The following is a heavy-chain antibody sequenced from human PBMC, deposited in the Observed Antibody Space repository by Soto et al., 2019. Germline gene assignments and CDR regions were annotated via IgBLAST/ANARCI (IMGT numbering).Heavy chain of an antibody. D-gene: IGHD3-16*01. J-gene: IGHJ4*02. Sequence: PGGSLRLSCAASGFTFSSYAMTWVRQAPGKGLEWVSSISGSGISTYYADSVKGRFTISRDNSKNTLYLQMNSLRAEDAVVYYCAKSAGSNAYYPNDYWGQGALVTVSS. CDR1: GFTFSSYA. V-gene: IGHV3-23*01. CDR2: ISGSGIST. CDR3: AKSAGSNAYYPNDY.